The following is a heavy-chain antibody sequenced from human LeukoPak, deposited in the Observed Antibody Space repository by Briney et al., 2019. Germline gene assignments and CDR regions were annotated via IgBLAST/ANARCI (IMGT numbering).Heavy chain of an antibody. J-gene: IGHJ6*03. Sequence: ASVKVSCKATSRISWVRQAPGQGLEWMGWIGTYGGVTYYAQKFQGRITVTRDTSTSTVYMELRRLRSDDTAVYYCARDRLNSPPGGYYYYYMDVWGKGTTVTVSS. V-gene: IGHV1-18*01. CDR2: IGTYGGVT. CDR1: TSR. CDR3: ARDRLNSPPGGYYYYYMDV. D-gene: IGHD1-26*01.